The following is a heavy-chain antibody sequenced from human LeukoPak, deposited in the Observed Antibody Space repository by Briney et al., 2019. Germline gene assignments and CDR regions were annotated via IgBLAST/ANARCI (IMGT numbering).Heavy chain of an antibody. J-gene: IGHJ6*02. V-gene: IGHV4-59*12. CDR1: GVSISSYY. CDR2: IYYSGST. D-gene: IGHD5-18*01. CDR3: AREIVDTAMVFPLGYYGMDV. Sequence: SETLSLTCTVSGVSISSYYWSWIRQPPGKGLEWIGYIYYSGSTNYNPSLKSRVTISVDTSKNQFSLKLSSVTATDTAVYYCAREIVDTAMVFPLGYYGMDVWGQGTTVTVSS.